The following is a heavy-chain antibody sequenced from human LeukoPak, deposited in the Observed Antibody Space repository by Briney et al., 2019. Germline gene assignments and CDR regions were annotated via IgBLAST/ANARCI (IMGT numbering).Heavy chain of an antibody. D-gene: IGHD6-19*01. CDR2: IYYSGNT. CDR3: AAPGWRDLFDY. CDR1: GGSISSSSYY. J-gene: IGHJ4*02. Sequence: SETLSLTCTVSGGSISSSSYYWGWIRQPPGKGLEWIGSIYYSGNTNYNPSLKSRVTISVDTSKNQFSLKLSSVTAADTAVYYCAAPGWRDLFDYWGQGTLVTVSS. V-gene: IGHV4-39*01.